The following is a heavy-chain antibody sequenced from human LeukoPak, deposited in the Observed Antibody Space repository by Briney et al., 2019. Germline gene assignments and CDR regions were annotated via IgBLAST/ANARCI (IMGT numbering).Heavy chain of an antibody. CDR3: ARAGGYYDSSGYYGDHDAFDI. J-gene: IGHJ3*02. Sequence: ASVTVSCTASGGTFSSYAISWVRQAPGQGLEWMGGIIPIFGTANYAQKFQGRVTITADESTSTAYMELSSLRSEDTAVYYCARAGGYYDSSGYYGDHDAFDIWGQGTMVTVSS. V-gene: IGHV1-69*13. CDR2: IIPIFGTA. CDR1: GGTFSSYA. D-gene: IGHD3-22*01.